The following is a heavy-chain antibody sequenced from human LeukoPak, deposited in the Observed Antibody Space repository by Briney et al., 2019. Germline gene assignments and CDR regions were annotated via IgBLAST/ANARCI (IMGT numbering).Heavy chain of an antibody. CDR2: INPDGRRT. Sequence: PGGSLRLSCAASGFTFSNNWMHWVRQAPGKGLVWVSRINPDGRRTDYADSVKGRFTISRDNAKNTLYLQMNSLRVEDTAVYYCAREVEEVPTAMGVYYYYFVDVWGKGTTVTVSS. CDR1: GFTFSNNW. J-gene: IGHJ6*03. D-gene: IGHD2-2*01. V-gene: IGHV3-74*01. CDR3: AREVEEVPTAMGVYYYYFVDV.